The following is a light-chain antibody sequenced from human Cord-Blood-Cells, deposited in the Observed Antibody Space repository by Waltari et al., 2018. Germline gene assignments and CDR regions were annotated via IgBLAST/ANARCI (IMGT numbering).Light chain of an antibody. CDR3: QAGDSSTAHYV. V-gene: IGLV3-1*01. J-gene: IGLJ1*01. Sequence: SYELTQPPSVSVSPGQTASITCSGDKLGDKYACWYQQEPGQSPGLVIYQDSKRPSGNPERFSGSNSGKTSTLTISGTQAMDEADYYCQAGDSSTAHYVFGTGTKVTVL. CDR2: QDS. CDR1: KLGDKY.